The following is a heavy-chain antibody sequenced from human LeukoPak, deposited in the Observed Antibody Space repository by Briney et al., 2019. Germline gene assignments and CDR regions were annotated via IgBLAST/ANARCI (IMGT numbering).Heavy chain of an antibody. D-gene: IGHD3-22*01. CDR2: IRYDGSNK. J-gene: IGHJ6*03. V-gene: IGHV3-30*02. Sequence: GGSLRLSCAASGFTFSSYGMHWVRQAPGKGLEWVAFIRYDGSNKYYADSVRGRFTISRDNSNLYLQMNSLRAEDTAVYYCANSGYLDYYYYYMDVWGKGTTVTVSS. CDR1: GFTFSSYG. CDR3: ANSGYLDYYYYYMDV.